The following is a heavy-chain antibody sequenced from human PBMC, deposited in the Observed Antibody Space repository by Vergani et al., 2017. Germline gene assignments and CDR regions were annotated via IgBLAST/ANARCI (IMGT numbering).Heavy chain of an antibody. CDR1: GITFWKFG. J-gene: IGHJ3*02. CDR3: VRDQVTMLRGSDALDI. V-gene: IGHV3-49*04. D-gene: IGHD3-10*01. CDR2: IRSKAYGQAT. Sequence: EVDLVESGGGLAQPGGSLRLSCEASGITFWKFGMHWVRQGPGQGLEWVGGIRSKAYGQATIYAASVKGRFTISRDDSKSIAYLQMNNLQTEDTAMYYCVRDQVTMLRGSDALDIWGQGTMVTVPS.